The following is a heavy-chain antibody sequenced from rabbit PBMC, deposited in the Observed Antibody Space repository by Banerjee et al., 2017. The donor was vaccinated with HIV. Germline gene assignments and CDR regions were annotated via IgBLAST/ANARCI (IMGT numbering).Heavy chain of an antibody. CDR2: IYTSSGST. D-gene: IGHD7-1*01. V-gene: IGHV1S43*01. Sequence: QEQLVESGGGLVTLGGSLKLSCKASGIDFSSYGISWVRQAPGKGLEWIGCIYTSSGSTWYASWVNGRFTISRSTSLNTVTLQLKSLTAADTATYFCARYPESGGPFNLWGPGTLVTVS. J-gene: IGHJ4*01. CDR3: ARYPESGGPFNL. CDR1: GIDFSSYG.